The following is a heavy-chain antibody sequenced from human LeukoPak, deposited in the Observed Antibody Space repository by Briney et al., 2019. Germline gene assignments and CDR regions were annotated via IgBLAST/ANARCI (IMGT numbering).Heavy chain of an antibody. D-gene: IGHD6-13*01. V-gene: IGHV4-4*07. J-gene: IGHJ4*02. CDR1: GGSISSYY. CDR3: ARDRTGSIWTNFDY. CDR2: IYTSGST. Sequence: PSETLSLTCTVSGGSISSYYWSWIRQPAGKGLEWIGRIYTSGSTNYNPSLKSRVTMSVDTSKNQFSLKLSSVTAADTAVYYCARDRTGSIWTNFDYWGQGTLVTVSS.